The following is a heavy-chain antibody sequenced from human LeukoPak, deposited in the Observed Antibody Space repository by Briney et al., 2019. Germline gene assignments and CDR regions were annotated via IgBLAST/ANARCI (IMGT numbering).Heavy chain of an antibody. V-gene: IGHV1-69*01. D-gene: IGHD5-24*01. Sequence: LRASVKVSCKASGGTFTSFAISWVRQAPGQGLEWMGGIIPIFGTANYAQKFQGRVTITADESTSTAYMELSSLRSEDTAVYYCARGASDGWAGWVDYWGQGTLVTVSS. CDR3: ARGASDGWAGWVDY. J-gene: IGHJ4*02. CDR2: IIPIFGTA. CDR1: GGTFTSFA.